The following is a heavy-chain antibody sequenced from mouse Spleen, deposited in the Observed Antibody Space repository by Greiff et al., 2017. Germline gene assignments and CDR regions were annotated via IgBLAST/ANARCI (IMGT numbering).Heavy chain of an antibody. V-gene: IGHV5-9-3*01. CDR3: ARRGGNYAMDY. J-gene: IGHJ4*01. Sequence: EVQGVESGGGLVKPGGSLKLSCAASGFTFSSYAMSWVRQTPEKRLEWVATISSGGSYTYYPDSVKGRFTISRDNAKNTLYLQMSSLRSEDTAMYYCARRGGNYAMDYWGQGTSVTVSS. CDR1: GFTFSSYA. CDR2: ISSGGSYT.